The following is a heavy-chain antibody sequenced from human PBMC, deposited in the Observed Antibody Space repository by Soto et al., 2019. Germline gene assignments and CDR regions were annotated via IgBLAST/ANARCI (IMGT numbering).Heavy chain of an antibody. CDR3: AKSMGGTANGLDV. D-gene: IGHD2-15*01. V-gene: IGHV3-9*01. CDR1: GFTFDDYA. J-gene: IGHJ6*02. Sequence: VQLVESGGGLVQPGKSLRLSCDASGFTFDDYAMHWVRQAPGKGLEWVSGISWKSSSIGYADSVKGRFTIPRDNAKKSLYLQMNSLTTEDTALYYCAKSMGGTANGLDVWGQGTTVIVSS. CDR2: ISWKSSSI.